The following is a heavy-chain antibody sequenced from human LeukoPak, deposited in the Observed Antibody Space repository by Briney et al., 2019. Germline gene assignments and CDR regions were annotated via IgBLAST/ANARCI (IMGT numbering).Heavy chain of an antibody. CDR3: ATVASGSYSYFDY. CDR1: GYTLTSYY. CDR2: INPSGGST. V-gene: IGHV1-46*01. J-gene: IGHJ4*02. D-gene: IGHD1-26*01. Sequence: GASVKVSCTASGYTLTSYYMHWVRQAPGQGLEWMGRINPSGGSTSYAQKFQGRVTMTRDTSTSTVYMELSSLRSEDTAVYYCATVASGSYSYFDYWGQGTLVTVSS.